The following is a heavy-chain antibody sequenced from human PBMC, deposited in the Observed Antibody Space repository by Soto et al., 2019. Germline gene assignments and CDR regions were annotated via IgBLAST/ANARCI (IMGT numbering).Heavy chain of an antibody. V-gene: IGHV3-23*01. CDR2: ISGSGVRT. D-gene: IGHD3-22*01. J-gene: IGHJ4*02. CDR3: VKDDGGYPSTAPH. CDR1: GITISNYP. Sequence: EVQLLESGGGLVQRGGSLRLSCAVSGITISNYPMSWVRQAPGKGLDWVSGISGSGVRTYYADSAKGRFTISKDISRNSLSLQLDSLGVEDTAVYFCVKDDGGYPSTAPHWGQGTLVTVSS.